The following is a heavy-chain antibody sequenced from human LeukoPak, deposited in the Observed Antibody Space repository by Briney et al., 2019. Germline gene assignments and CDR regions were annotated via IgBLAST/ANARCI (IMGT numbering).Heavy chain of an antibody. V-gene: IGHV1-2*02. CDR1: GYTFTGYY. J-gene: IGHJ5*02. Sequence: GASVKVSCKASGYTFTGYYMHWVRQAPGQGLEWMGWINPNSGGTNYAQKFQGRVTMTRDTSISTAYMELSRLRADDTAVYYCAKGSSGYDLNWFDPWGQGTLVTVSS. CDR2: INPNSGGT. D-gene: IGHD5-12*01. CDR3: AKGSSGYDLNWFDP.